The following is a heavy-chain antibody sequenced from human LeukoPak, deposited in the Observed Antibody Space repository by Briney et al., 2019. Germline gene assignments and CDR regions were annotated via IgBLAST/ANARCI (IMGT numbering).Heavy chain of an antibody. CDR1: GGTFSSYA. V-gene: IGHV1-69*13. D-gene: IGHD4-17*01. Sequence: ASVKVSCKAFGGTFSSYAISWVRQAPGQGLEWMGGIIPIFGTANYAQKFQGRVTITADESTSTAYMELSSLRSEDTAVYYCARDRPYPYVDDYYWHGMDVWGQGTTVTVSS. J-gene: IGHJ6*02. CDR2: IIPIFGTA. CDR3: ARDRPYPYVDDYYWHGMDV.